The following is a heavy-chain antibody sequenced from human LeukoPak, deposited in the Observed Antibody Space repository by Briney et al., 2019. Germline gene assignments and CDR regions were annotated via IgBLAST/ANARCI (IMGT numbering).Heavy chain of an antibody. V-gene: IGHV4-34*01. CDR1: GGSSSGYY. Sequence: SETLSLTCAVYGGSSSGYYWSWIRQPPGKGLEWIGEINHSGSTNYNPSLKSRVTISVDTSKNQFSLKLSSVTAADTAVYYCARQNDIQGFDYWGQGTLVTVSS. CDR3: ARQNDIQGFDY. D-gene: IGHD2-8*01. CDR2: INHSGST. J-gene: IGHJ4*02.